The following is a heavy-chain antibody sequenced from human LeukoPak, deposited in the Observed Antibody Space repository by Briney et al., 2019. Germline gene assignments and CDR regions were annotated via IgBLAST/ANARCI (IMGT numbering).Heavy chain of an antibody. CDR1: GGSISSSSYY. CDR2: IYYSGST. Sequence: SETLSPTCTVSGGSISSSSYYWGWIRQPPGKGLEWIGSIYYSGSTYYNPSLKSRVTISVDTSKNQFSLKLSSVTAADTAVYYCARHGGRRRRGYGSGSYPGGYYFDYWGQGTLVTVSS. V-gene: IGHV4-39*01. CDR3: ARHGGRRRRGYGSGSYPGGYYFDY. D-gene: IGHD3-10*01. J-gene: IGHJ4*02.